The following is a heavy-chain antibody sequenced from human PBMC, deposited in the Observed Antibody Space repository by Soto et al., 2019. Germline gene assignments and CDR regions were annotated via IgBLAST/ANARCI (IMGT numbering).Heavy chain of an antibody. D-gene: IGHD5-12*01. J-gene: IGHJ3*02. CDR1: GYPFTSYV. CDR3: ARGRIVASIHDAFEI. CDR2: ISAYNGKR. V-gene: IGHV1-18*01. Sequence: ASVKVSCKASGYPFTSYVISWVRHAPGQGLEWVAWISAYNGKRDTAQKFQGRVTMTLDTSTDTAHMELGDLTSADTAVYYCARGRIVASIHDAFEIWGQGTKVTVSS.